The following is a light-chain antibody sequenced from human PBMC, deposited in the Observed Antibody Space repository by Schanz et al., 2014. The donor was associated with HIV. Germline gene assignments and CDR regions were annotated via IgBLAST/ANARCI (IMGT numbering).Light chain of an antibody. CDR3: GTWDSSLSAVV. V-gene: IGLV1-51*01. CDR2: VNH. J-gene: IGLJ2*01. Sequence: QSVLTQPPSVSAAPGQKVTISCSGSAFNIGQNYVSWFQQFPGTAPKLLIYVNHQRPSDIPDRFSGSKTGTSATLAIVGLQTGDEADYYCGTWDSSLSAVVFGGGTKLTVL. CDR1: AFNIGQNY.